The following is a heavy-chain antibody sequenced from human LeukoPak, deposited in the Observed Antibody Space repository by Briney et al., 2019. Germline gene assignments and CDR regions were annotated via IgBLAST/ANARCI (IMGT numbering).Heavy chain of an antibody. J-gene: IGHJ5*02. V-gene: IGHV3-23*01. Sequence: GGSLRLSCAASGFIFSNYALMWVRQAPGKGLEWVSSITGRGDETFYADSVKGRFSLSRDNSKNMLYLQMYSLGAEDTAIYCCAKGAAAGLVDWFDPWGQGTLVTVSS. D-gene: IGHD6-13*01. CDR1: GFIFSNYA. CDR3: AKGAAAGLVDWFDP. CDR2: ITGRGDET.